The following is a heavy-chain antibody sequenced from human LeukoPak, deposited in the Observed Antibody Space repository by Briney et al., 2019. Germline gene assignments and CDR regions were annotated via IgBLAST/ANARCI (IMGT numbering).Heavy chain of an antibody. D-gene: IGHD6-13*01. CDR1: GYGFTTYW. Sequence: GESLKISCKGSGYGFTTYWISWVRQMPGKGLEWMGRIDPSDSYTNYSPSFQGHVTISADKSFSTACLQWTSLKASDTAMYYCVRHAKAYGSSCDYWGQGTLVTVSS. J-gene: IGHJ4*02. CDR3: VRHAKAYGSSCDY. CDR2: IDPSDSYT. V-gene: IGHV5-10-1*01.